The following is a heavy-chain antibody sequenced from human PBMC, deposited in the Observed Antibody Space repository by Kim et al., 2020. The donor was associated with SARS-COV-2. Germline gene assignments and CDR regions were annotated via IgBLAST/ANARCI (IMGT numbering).Heavy chain of an antibody. CDR1: GDSINTVSYY. Sequence: SETLSLTCSVSGDSINTVSYYWGWIRQPPGKALEYIGTIYYSGSTYYNPSLEGRLTISIDTSNQFSLKLRSVTAADTAMYYCARAGGGYGSGSFSDWGQGTLVSVSS. CDR2: IYYSGST. J-gene: IGHJ4*02. CDR3: ARAGGGYGSGSFSD. V-gene: IGHV4-39*01. D-gene: IGHD3-10*01.